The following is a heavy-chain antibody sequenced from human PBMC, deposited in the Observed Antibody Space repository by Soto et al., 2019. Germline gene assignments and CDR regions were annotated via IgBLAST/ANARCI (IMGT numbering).Heavy chain of an antibody. CDR2: IYWDDDK. D-gene: IGHD1-1*01. J-gene: IGHJ4*02. CDR1: GFSLSTSGVG. CDR3: ARGGWNDMFDY. V-gene: IGHV2-5*02. Sequence: QITLKESGPTLVKPTQTLTLTCTFSGFSLSTSGVGVGWIRQPPGKALEWLALIYWDDDKRYSPSLKSRLTIPKHPSKNQVVLTMTNIDPVDTATYYCARGGWNDMFDYWGQGTLVTVSS.